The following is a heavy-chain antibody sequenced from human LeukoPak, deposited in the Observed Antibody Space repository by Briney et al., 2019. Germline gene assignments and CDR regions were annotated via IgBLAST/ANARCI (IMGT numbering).Heavy chain of an antibody. Sequence: ASVKVSCKASGYTFTAYYIHWLRQAPGQGPEWMGWIKPDSGSSHYAQKFQGRVTMTRDTSSNSAYMDLTRLKSDDTAVYYCVRQVVVVTAAYFYFEYWGQGTLVTVSS. CDR3: VRQVVVVTAAYFYFEY. J-gene: IGHJ4*02. CDR1: GYTFTAYY. V-gene: IGHV1-2*02. D-gene: IGHD2-21*02. CDR2: IKPDSGSS.